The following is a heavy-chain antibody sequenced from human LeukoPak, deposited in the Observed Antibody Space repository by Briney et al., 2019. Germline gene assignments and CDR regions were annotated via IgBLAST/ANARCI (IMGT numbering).Heavy chain of an antibody. CDR3: ARYCGGDCTDAFDI. Sequence: VASVKVSCKASGYTFTSYGISWVRQAPGQGLEWMGWISAYNGNTNYAQKLQGRVTMTTDTSTSTAYMELRSLRSDDTAVYYCARYCGGDCTDAFDIWGQGTMVTVSS. J-gene: IGHJ3*02. V-gene: IGHV1-18*01. CDR1: GYTFTSYG. CDR2: ISAYNGNT. D-gene: IGHD2-21*01.